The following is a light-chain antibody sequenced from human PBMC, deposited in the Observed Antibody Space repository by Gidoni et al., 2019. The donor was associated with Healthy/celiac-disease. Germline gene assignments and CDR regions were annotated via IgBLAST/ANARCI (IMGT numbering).Light chain of an antibody. Sequence: EIVMTQSPATLSVSPGESATLSCRASQSVSSNLDWYQQKPGQAPRLLIYGASTRATGIPARFSGSGSGTEFTLTISSLQSEDFAVYYCQQYNNWPPIFTFGPGTKVDIK. CDR3: QQYNNWPPIFT. J-gene: IGKJ3*01. CDR2: GAS. V-gene: IGKV3-15*01. CDR1: QSVSSN.